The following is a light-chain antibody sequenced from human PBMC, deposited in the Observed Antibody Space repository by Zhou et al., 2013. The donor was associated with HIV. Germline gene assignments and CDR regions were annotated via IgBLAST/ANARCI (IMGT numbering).Light chain of an antibody. CDR2: AAS. CDR3: LQYNTYPFT. CDR1: QGINNY. V-gene: IGKV1-17*03. J-gene: IGKJ4*01. Sequence: DIQMTQSPSAMSASVGDRVTMTCRASQGINNYLAWFQQKPGKVPKRLMYAASSLQSGVPSRFSGSGSGTEFTLTISSLQPEDFATYYCLQYNTYPFTFGGGTKVEIK.